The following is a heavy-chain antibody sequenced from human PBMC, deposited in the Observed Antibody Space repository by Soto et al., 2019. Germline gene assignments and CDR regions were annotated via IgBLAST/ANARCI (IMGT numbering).Heavy chain of an antibody. V-gene: IGHV4-4*02. Sequence: QVQLRESGPGLVKPSGTLFLTCAVSSGSVNSSNWWSWVRQPPGKGLEWIGEIYHGGSANYNPSLRSRVTMSVHKSKNPVFLQLSSVTAADTAVYYCARDPAAAGTFDYWGQGTLVTVSS. CDR1: SGSVNSSNW. J-gene: IGHJ4*02. CDR3: ARDPAAAGTFDY. D-gene: IGHD6-13*01. CDR2: IYHGGSA.